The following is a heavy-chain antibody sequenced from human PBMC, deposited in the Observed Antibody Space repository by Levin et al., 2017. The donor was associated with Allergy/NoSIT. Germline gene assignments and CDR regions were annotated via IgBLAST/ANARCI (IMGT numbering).Heavy chain of an antibody. CDR2: INWNSANI. V-gene: IGHV3-9*01. D-gene: IGHD1-1*01. CDR1: GFTFDDYA. CDR3: AKDTEKGNVQLFDY. Sequence: GGSLRLSCAASGFTFDDYAMHWVRQVPGKGLEWVSGINWNSANIAYADSVRGRFTISRDNAKNSLYLQMNSLRADDTALYYCAKDTEKGNVQLFDYWGQGTLVTVSS. J-gene: IGHJ4*02.